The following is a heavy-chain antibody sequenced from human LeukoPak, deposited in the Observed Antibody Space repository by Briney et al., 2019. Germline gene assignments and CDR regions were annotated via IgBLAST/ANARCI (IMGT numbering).Heavy chain of an antibody. D-gene: IGHD2-2*01. V-gene: IGHV4-38-2*02. CDR1: GYSISSGYY. J-gene: IGHJ3*02. Sequence: PSETLSLTCTVSGYSISSGYYWGWIRQPPGKGLEWIGSIYHSGSTYYNPSLKSRVTISVDTSKNQFSLKLSSVTAADTAVYYCARVMPHDAFDIWGQGTMVTVSS. CDR2: IYHSGST. CDR3: ARVMPHDAFDI.